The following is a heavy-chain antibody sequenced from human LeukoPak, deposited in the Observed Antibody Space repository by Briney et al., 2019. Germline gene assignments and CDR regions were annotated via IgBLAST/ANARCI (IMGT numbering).Heavy chain of an antibody. V-gene: IGHV4-59*12. CDR3: ARAWATDYFDY. Sequence: SETLSLTCTISGASISSYYWSWIRQPPGKGLEWIGNIYSSGSTKYNPSLRGRVTISIDTSKNQFSLVLYSVTAADTAVYYCARAWATDYFDYWGQGTLVTVSS. J-gene: IGHJ4*02. CDR2: IYSSGST. CDR1: GASISSYY.